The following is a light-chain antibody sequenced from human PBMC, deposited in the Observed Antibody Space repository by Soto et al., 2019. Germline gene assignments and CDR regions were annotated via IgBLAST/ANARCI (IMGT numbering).Light chain of an antibody. CDR1: QSITSW. V-gene: IGKV1-5*03. Sequence: DIQMTQSPSTLSASVGDRVTITCRASQSITSWLAWYQQKPGKAPKLLIYKASSLKSGVPSRFSDSGSGTEFTLTISSLQPDDFATYYCQQYDSYSLYAFGQGTKLEIK. CDR3: QQYDSYSLYA. J-gene: IGKJ2*01. CDR2: KAS.